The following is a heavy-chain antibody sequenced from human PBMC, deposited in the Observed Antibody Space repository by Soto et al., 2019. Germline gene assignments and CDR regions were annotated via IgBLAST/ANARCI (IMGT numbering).Heavy chain of an antibody. CDR3: VKDTRTQPIFPEFDY. Sequence: GGSLRLSCSASGFTFSSYAMHWVRQAPGKGLEYVSAISSNGGSTYYADSVKGRFTISRDNSKNTLYLQMSSLRAEDTAVYYCVKDTRTQPIFPEFDYWGQGTLVTVSS. D-gene: IGHD2-21*01. CDR1: GFTFSSYA. J-gene: IGHJ4*02. CDR2: ISSNGGST. V-gene: IGHV3-64D*08.